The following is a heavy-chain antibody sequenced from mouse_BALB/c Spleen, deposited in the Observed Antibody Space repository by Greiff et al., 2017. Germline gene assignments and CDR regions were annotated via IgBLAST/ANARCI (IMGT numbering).Heavy chain of an antibody. D-gene: IGHD1-1*01. J-gene: IGHJ3*01. Sequence: QVQLQQPGAELVKPGASVKLSCKASGYTFTSYWMHWVKQRPGQGLEWIGEIDPSDSYTNYNQKFKGKATLTVDKSSSTAYMQLSSLTSEDSAVYYCARSGLYGSAWFADWGQGTLVTVSA. V-gene: IGHV1-69*02. CDR3: ARSGLYGSAWFAD. CDR2: IDPSDSYT. CDR1: GYTFTSYW.